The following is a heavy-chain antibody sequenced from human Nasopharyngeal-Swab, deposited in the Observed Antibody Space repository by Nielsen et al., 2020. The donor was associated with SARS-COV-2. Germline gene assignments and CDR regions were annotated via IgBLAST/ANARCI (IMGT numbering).Heavy chain of an antibody. CDR1: GFTFSSYS. J-gene: IGHJ6*02. D-gene: IGHD5-18*01. V-gene: IGHV3-48*04. Sequence: ETLSLTCAASGFTFSSYSMNWVRQAPGKGLEWVSYISSSSSTIYYADSVKGRFTISRDNAKNSLYLQMNSLRAEDTAVYYCARGGRYSYGNYGMDVWGQGTTVTVSS. CDR3: ARGGRYSYGNYGMDV. CDR2: ISSSSSTI.